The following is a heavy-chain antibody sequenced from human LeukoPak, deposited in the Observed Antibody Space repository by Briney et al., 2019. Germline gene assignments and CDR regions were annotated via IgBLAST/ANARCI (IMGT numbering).Heavy chain of an antibody. J-gene: IGHJ3*02. CDR1: GFTFSSYG. V-gene: IGHV3-30*02. D-gene: IGHD3-22*01. CDR2: IRYDGTIK. CDR3: ARDHYDSSGYRSGAFDI. Sequence: GGSLRLSCAASGFTFSSYGMHWVRQARGKGLEWVSFIRYDGTIKYYADSVKGRFTISRDNSKNTLYLQMNSLRAEDTAVYYCARDHYDSSGYRSGAFDIWGQGTMVTVSS.